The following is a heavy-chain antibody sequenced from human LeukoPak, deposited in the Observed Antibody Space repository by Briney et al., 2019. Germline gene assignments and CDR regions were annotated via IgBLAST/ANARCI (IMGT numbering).Heavy chain of an antibody. CDR3: ARGGAAYDSSGYYSRNPHFDY. D-gene: IGHD3-22*01. CDR2: IYYSGST. J-gene: IGHJ4*02. CDR1: GGSISSSSYY. Sequence: SETLSLTCTVSGGSISSSSYYWGWIRQPPGKGLEWIGSIYYSGSTYYNPSLKSRVTISVDTSKNQFSLKLSSVTAADTAVYYCARGGAAYDSSGYYSRNPHFDYWGQGALVTVSS. V-gene: IGHV4-39*01.